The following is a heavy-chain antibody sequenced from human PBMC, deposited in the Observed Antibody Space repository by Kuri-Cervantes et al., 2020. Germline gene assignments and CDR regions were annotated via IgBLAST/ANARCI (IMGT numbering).Heavy chain of an antibody. D-gene: IGHD6-19*01. V-gene: IGHV3-48*01. Sequence: GGSLRLSCAASGFTFSSYSMNWVRQAPGKGLEWVSYISSSSSTIYYADSVKGRFTISRDNAKNSLYLQMNSLRAEDTAVYYCARSAFISGWYRSFPYWGQGTLVTVSS. CDR1: GFTFSSYS. J-gene: IGHJ4*02. CDR2: ISSSSSTI. CDR3: ARSAFISGWYRSFPY.